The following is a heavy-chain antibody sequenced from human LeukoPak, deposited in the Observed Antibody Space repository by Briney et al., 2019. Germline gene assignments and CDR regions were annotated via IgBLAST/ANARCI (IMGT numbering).Heavy chain of an antibody. CDR1: GFTFSNAW. J-gene: IGHJ4*02. V-gene: IGHV3-15*01. D-gene: IGHD3-10*01. Sequence: PGGSLRLSCAASGFTFSNAWMSWVRQAPGKGLEWVGRIKSKTDGGTTDYAAPVKGRFTISRDDSKNTLYLQMNSLKTEDIAVYYCTTEGGWFGELNFDYWGQGTLVTVSS. CDR2: IKSKTDGGTT. CDR3: TTEGGWFGELNFDY.